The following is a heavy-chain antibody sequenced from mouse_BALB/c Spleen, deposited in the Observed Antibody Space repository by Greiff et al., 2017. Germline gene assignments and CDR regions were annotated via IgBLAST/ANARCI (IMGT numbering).Heavy chain of an antibody. CDR1: GFTFSSFG. CDR3: ATGSSYWYFDV. CDR2: ISSGSSTI. V-gene: IGHV5-17*02. Sequence: EVQVVESGGGLVQPGGSRKLSCAASGFTFSSFGMHWVRQAPEKGLEWVAYISSGSSTIYYADTVKGRFTISRDNPKNTLFLQMTSLRSEDTAMYYCATGSSYWYFDVWGAGTTVTVSS. D-gene: IGHD1-1*01. J-gene: IGHJ1*01.